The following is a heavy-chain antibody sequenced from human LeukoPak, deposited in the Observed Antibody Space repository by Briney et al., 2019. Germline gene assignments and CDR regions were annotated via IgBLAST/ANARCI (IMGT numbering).Heavy chain of an antibody. J-gene: IGHJ4*02. CDR2: ISAYNGNT. CDR1: GYTFTSYG. D-gene: IGHD6-19*01. V-gene: IGHV1-18*01. CDR3: ARQFAVAGSFDY. Sequence: ASVKVSCKASGYTFTSYGINWVRQAPGQGLEWMGWISAYNGNTNYAQKLQGRVTMTTDTSTSTAYMELRGLRSDDTAVYYCARQFAVAGSFDYWGQGTLVTVSS.